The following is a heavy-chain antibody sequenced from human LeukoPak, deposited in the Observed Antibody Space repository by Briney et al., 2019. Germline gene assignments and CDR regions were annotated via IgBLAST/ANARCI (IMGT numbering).Heavy chain of an antibody. CDR1: GFSFSSYN. D-gene: IGHD3-22*01. CDR3: ASDMYYYDSSGYPPPLDY. Sequence: GGSLRLSCAASGFSFSSYNINWVRQAPGKGLEWVSYISGSSSAIYYADSVKGRFTISRDNAKNSLYLQMNSLRAEDTAVYYCASDMYYYDSSGYPPPLDYWGQGTLVTVSS. J-gene: IGHJ4*02. CDR2: ISGSSSAI. V-gene: IGHV3-21*05.